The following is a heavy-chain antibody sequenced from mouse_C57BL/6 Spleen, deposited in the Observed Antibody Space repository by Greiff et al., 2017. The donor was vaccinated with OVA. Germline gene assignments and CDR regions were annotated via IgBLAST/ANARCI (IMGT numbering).Heavy chain of an antibody. D-gene: IGHD1-1*01. V-gene: IGHV1-72*01. J-gene: IGHJ2*01. CDR3: ARRGPLTTVPFDY. CDR2: IDPNSGGT. Sequence: QLQLQQPGAELVKPGDSVKLSCKASGYTLTSYWMHWVKQRPGRGLEWIGRIDPNSGGTKYNEKFKSKATLTVDKPSSTAYMQLSSLTSEDSAVYYCARRGPLTTVPFDYWGQGTTLTVSS. CDR1: GYTLTSYW.